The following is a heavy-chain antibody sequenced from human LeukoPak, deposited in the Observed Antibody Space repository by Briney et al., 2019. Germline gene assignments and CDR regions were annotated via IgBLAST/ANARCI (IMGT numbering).Heavy chain of an antibody. D-gene: IGHD4-17*01. V-gene: IGHV1-18*01. J-gene: IGHJ4*02. CDR2: ISAYNGNT. CDR3: ARDSRRAATVTTSDY. Sequence: ASVKVSCKASGYTFTSYGISWVRQAPGQGLEWMGWISAYNGNTNYAQKLQGRVTMTTDTSTSTAYMELRSLRSDDTAVYYCARDSRRAATVTTSDYWGQGTLVTVSS. CDR1: GYTFTSYG.